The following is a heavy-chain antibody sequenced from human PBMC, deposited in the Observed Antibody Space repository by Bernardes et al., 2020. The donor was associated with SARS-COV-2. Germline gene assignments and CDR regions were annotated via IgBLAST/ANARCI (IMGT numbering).Heavy chain of an antibody. Sequence: GGSLRLSCAASGFTFSSYEMNWVRQAPGKGLEWVSYISSSGSTIYYADSVKGRFTISRDNSKNTLYLQMNSLRAEDTAVYYCAKDTLTCGGHCSPHFDYWGQGTLVTVSS. CDR2: ISSSGSTI. J-gene: IGHJ4*02. CDR3: AKDTLTCGGHCSPHFDY. D-gene: IGHD2-21*01. V-gene: IGHV3-48*03. CDR1: GFTFSSYE.